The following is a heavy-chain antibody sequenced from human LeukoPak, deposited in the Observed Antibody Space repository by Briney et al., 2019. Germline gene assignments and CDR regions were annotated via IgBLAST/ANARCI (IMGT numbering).Heavy chain of an antibody. D-gene: IGHD2-2*01. CDR2: IIPIFGTA. V-gene: IGHV1-69*01. CDR3: AGSWYVVVPVYYYYMDV. Sequence: ASVKVSCKASGDTFISYAISWVRQAPGQGLEWMGGIIPIFGTANYAQKLQGRVTITADESTSTAYMELSSLRSEDTAVYYCAGSWYVVVPVYYYYMDVWGKGTTVTVSS. J-gene: IGHJ6*03. CDR1: GDTFISYA.